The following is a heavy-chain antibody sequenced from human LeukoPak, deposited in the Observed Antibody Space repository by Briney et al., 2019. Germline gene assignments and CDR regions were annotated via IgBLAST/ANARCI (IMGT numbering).Heavy chain of an antibody. V-gene: IGHV3-43*01. J-gene: IGHJ6*03. CDR2: ISWDGGST. CDR3: AKDGDRGFYYYYMDV. D-gene: IGHD1-14*01. CDR1: GFTFDDYT. Sequence: GGSLRLSCAASGFTFDDYTMHWVRQAPGKGLEWVSLISWDGGSTYYADSVKGRFTISRDNSKNSLYLQMNSPRTEDTALYYCAKDGDRGFYYYYMDVWGKGTTVTVSS.